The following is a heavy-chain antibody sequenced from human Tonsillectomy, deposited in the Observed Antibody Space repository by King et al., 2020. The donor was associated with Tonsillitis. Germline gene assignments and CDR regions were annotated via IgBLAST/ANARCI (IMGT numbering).Heavy chain of an antibody. CDR1: GFTFSSYG. Sequence: VQLVESGGGVVQPGRSLRLSCAASGFTFSSYGMHWVRQAPGKGLEWVAVVSYDGSNKYYVDSVKGRFTISRDNSKNTLYLQMNSLRAEDTAVYYCAKDLAYDYRSSWYGGHYYGMDVWGQGTTVTVSS. J-gene: IGHJ6*02. D-gene: IGHD6-13*01. CDR2: VSYDGSNK. V-gene: IGHV3-30*18. CDR3: AKDLAYDYRSSWYGGHYYGMDV.